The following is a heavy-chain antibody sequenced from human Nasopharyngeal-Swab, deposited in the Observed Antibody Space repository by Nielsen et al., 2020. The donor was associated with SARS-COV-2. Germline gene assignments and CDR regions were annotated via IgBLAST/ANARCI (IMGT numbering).Heavy chain of an antibody. CDR1: GGSMRSSDHY. CDR2: IYYTGSA. CDR3: ASVVGAYEADDY. Sequence: SETLSLTCTVSGGSMRSSDHYWSWVRRPPGKGLEWIGNIYYTGSAYYNPSLESRVIMSIDTSNNQFSLRLTSVTAADTAVYYCASVVGAYEADDYWGQGALVTVSS. V-gene: IGHV4-30-4*01. D-gene: IGHD1-26*01. J-gene: IGHJ4*02.